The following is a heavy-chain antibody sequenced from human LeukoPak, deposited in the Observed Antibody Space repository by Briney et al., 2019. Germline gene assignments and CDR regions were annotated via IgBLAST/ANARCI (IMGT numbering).Heavy chain of an antibody. V-gene: IGHV3-64D*06. D-gene: IGHD3-10*01. CDR1: GFTFSSYA. Sequence: GGSLRLSCSASGFTFSSYAMHWVRQAPGKGLEYISAISSNGGSTYYADSVKGRFTISRDNSKNTLYLQMSSLRAEDTAVYYCVTDRRGILVRGTTFDYWGQGTLVTVSS. CDR3: VTDRRGILVRGTTFDY. CDR2: ISSNGGST. J-gene: IGHJ4*02.